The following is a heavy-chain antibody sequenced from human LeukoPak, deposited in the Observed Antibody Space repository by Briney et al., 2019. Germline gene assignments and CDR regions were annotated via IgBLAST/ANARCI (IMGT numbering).Heavy chain of an antibody. CDR2: INSDGSST. CDR3: ARADYVDTAMVYDY. D-gene: IGHD5-18*01. CDR1: GLTFSSYW. V-gene: IGHV3-74*01. Sequence: GGSLRLSCAASGLTFSSYWMHWVRQAPGKGLVWVSRINSDGSSTSYADSVKGRFTISRDNAKNTLYLQMNSLRAEDTAVYYCARADYVDTAMVYDYWGQGTLVTVSS. J-gene: IGHJ4*02.